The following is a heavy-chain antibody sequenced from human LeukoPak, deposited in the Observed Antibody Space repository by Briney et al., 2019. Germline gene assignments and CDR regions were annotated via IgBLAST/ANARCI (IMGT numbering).Heavy chain of an antibody. CDR1: GASLSPYS. V-gene: IGHV4-59*01. CDR3: ARGLRGDHGLDA. CDR2: IFYSGTV. D-gene: IGHD3-16*01. Sequence: PSETLSLTCADSGASLSPYSWSWIRQSPGKRLEWIGDIFYSGTVNSNPSLQSRVTMSVDTSKNLFSLSLTSVTAADTAVYYCARGLRGDHGLDAWGQGTTVTVSS. J-gene: IGHJ6*02.